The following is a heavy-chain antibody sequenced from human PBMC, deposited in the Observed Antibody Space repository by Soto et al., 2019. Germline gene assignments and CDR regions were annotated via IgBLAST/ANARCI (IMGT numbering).Heavy chain of an antibody. J-gene: IGHJ6*02. CDR1: GGSISSSSYY. V-gene: IGHV4-39*01. D-gene: IGHD2-15*01. CDR3: ARLLVVVVIDSDGMDV. CDR2: IYYSGST. Sequence: QLQLQESGPGLVKPSETLSLTCTVSGGSISSSSYYWGWFRQPPGKGLEWIGSIYYSGSTYYNPSLKSRVTISVDTSKNQFSLKLSSVTAADTAVYYCARLLVVVVIDSDGMDVWGQGTTVTVSS.